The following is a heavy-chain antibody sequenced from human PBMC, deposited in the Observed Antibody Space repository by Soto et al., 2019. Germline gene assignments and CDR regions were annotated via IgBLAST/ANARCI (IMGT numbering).Heavy chain of an antibody. V-gene: IGHV4-4*02. D-gene: IGHD2-21*01. CDR3: ARAQFLFFGMDV. CDR1: GGSIISSNC. Sequence: AETLSLTCAVSGGSIISSNCWIWFRRPPGKGLEWIGEIYHDGTRNYNPSLESRVTISMDKSKNQFSLNLRSLTAADTAIYYCARAQFLFFGMDVWGQGTTVTVSS. CDR2: IYHDGTR. J-gene: IGHJ6*02.